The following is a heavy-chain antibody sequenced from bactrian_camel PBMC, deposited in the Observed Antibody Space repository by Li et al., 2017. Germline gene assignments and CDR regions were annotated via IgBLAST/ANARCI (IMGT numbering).Heavy chain of an antibody. CDR2: LHSDGTA. V-gene: IGHV3S53*01. J-gene: IGHJ6*01. D-gene: IGHD4*01. CDR1: GWTNSSNC. CDR3: AAESVFDSDYDVSCQDRKEFGY. Sequence: VQLVESGGGSVQAGGSLTLSCAASGWTNSSNCWGWFRQSPGKEREGIARLHSDGTAQYADSVKGRFTISQDNAKNTVYLQMDSLKPEDTAVYYCAAESVFDSDYDVSCQDRKEFGYWGQGTQVTVS.